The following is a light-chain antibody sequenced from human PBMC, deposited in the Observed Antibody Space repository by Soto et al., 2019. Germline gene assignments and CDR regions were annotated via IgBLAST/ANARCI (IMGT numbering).Light chain of an antibody. Sequence: EIVMTQSPATLSVSPGERATLSCRASQSVSNNYLAWYQQKPGQAPRLLIYGASNRATGIPDRFSGSGSGTDFTLTISSLEPEDFAVYYCHQRQYWPPITFGQGTRLEIK. CDR3: HQRQYWPPIT. CDR2: GAS. CDR1: QSVSNNY. V-gene: IGKV3D-20*02. J-gene: IGKJ5*01.